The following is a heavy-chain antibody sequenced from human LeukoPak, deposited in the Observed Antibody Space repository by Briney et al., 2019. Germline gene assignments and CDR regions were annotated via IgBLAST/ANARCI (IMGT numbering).Heavy chain of an antibody. J-gene: IGHJ4*02. V-gene: IGHV3-23*01. CDR3: AKDQSYGFDY. Sequence: QPGGSLILSCAASGFAFSTYAMSWVRQAPGKGLEWVSALSGSGASTYYADSVKGRFTISRDNSKNTLYLQMNSLRAEDTAVYYCAKDQSYGFDYWGQGTLVTVSS. D-gene: IGHD5-18*01. CDR2: LSGSGAST. CDR1: GFAFSTYA.